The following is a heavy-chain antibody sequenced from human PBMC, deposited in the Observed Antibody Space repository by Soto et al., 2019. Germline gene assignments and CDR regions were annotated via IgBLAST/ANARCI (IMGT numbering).Heavy chain of an antibody. Sequence: GASVKVSCKISGHTLTEFSIHWVRQAPGKGLEWMGGFDPEGGEAIYAQKWHGRVTVTEDTVTDTAYMELSGLKSDDTAVYYCARGKEYQLLSPGITPLFDYWGQGTLVTVSS. CDR3: ARGKEYQLLSPGITPLFDY. CDR2: FDPEGGEA. J-gene: IGHJ4*02. D-gene: IGHD2-2*01. V-gene: IGHV1-24*01. CDR1: GHTLTEFS.